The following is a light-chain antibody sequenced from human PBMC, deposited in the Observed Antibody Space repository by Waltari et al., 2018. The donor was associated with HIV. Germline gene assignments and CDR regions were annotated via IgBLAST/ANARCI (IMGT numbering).Light chain of an antibody. CDR2: KND. CDR3: VAWDDSLSGLL. CDR1: SSNIGSNY. V-gene: IGLV1-47*01. J-gene: IGLJ3*02. Sequence: PGQRVTISCSGSSSNIGSNYVYWFQQLPGTIPRLLIYKNDQRPSGVPDRFSGSKSGTSASLAISGLRSEDEADYSCVAWDDSLSGLLFGGGTKLTVL.